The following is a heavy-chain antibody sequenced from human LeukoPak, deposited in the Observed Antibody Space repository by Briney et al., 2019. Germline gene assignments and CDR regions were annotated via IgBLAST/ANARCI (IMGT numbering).Heavy chain of an antibody. D-gene: IGHD1-1*01. Sequence: ASVKVSCKASGYTFIDYYMHWVRQAPGQGLEWMGWIHPNSGGTNYAQKFQGRVTMTRDTSISTDYMELSRLRSDDTAVYYCASHLLSLQQLVLGDASDIWGPGTMVTVSS. CDR1: GYTFIDYY. J-gene: IGHJ3*02. CDR3: ASHLLSLQQLVLGDASDI. CDR2: IHPNSGGT. V-gene: IGHV1-2*02.